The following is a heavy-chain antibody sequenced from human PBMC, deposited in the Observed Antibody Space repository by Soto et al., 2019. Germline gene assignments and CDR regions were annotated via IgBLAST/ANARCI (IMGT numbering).Heavy chain of an antibody. CDR3: ARVRPYSGYELNYYYYMDV. CDR2: ISNNGGSK. CDR1: GFTFSSYA. J-gene: IGHJ6*03. D-gene: IGHD5-12*01. V-gene: IGHV3-64*04. Sequence: PGGSLRLSCSASGFTFSSYAMHWVRQAPGKGLEYVSTISNNGGSKYYVDSVKGRFTISRDNAKNSLYLQMNSLRAEDTAVYYCARVRPYSGYELNYYYYMDVWGKGTTVTVSS.